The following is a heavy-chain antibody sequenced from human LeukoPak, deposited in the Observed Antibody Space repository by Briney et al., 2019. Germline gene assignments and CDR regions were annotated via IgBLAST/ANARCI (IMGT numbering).Heavy chain of an antibody. J-gene: IGHJ4*02. CDR3: ATPATLVDY. CDR1: GFTFSTYA. V-gene: IGHV3-15*01. CDR2: IKSKSDGGST. Sequence: PGGSLRLSCAVSGFTFSTYAMSWVRQAPGKGLEWVGRIKSKSDGGSTDYAAPVKDRFIISRDDSKNTLYLQMNSLKTEDTGVYYCATPATLVDYWGQGTLVTVSS. D-gene: IGHD4-23*01.